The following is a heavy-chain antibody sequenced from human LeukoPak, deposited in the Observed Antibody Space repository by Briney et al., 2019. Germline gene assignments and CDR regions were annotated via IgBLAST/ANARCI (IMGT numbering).Heavy chain of an antibody. CDR2: ISSSGSTI. Sequence: PGGSLRLSCAASGFTFSSYEMNRVREAPGKGLEWVSYISSSGSTIYYADSVKGRFTISRDNAKNSLYLQMNSLRAEDTAVYYCARGITIFGAGRPDRFDYWGQGTLVTVSS. CDR1: GFTFSSYE. CDR3: ARGITIFGAGRPDRFDY. J-gene: IGHJ4*02. D-gene: IGHD3-3*01. V-gene: IGHV3-48*03.